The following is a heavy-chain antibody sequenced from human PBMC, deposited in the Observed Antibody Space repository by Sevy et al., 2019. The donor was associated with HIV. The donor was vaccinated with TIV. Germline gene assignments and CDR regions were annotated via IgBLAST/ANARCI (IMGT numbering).Heavy chain of an antibody. CDR2: IGIAGDS. CDR3: AKAQVSGGVRGHRYGMDV. D-gene: IGHD1-1*01. V-gene: IGHV3-13*01. Sequence: GGSLRLSCAASGFTFNNYDMYWVRQATGKGLEWVSAIGIAGDSFYPVSMKGRFTISRGNANNSLYLQMNSLRAGDTAIYYCAKAQVSGGVRGHRYGMDVWGQGTTVTVSS. J-gene: IGHJ6*02. CDR1: GFTFNNYD.